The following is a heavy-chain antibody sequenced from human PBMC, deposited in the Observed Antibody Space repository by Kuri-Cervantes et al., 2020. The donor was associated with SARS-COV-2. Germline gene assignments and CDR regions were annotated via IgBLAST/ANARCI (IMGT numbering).Heavy chain of an antibody. J-gene: IGHJ4*02. CDR2: IWYDGSNT. CDR1: GFTFSSYA. V-gene: IGHV3-33*01. CDR3: ARGDSSFSDY. D-gene: IGHD4-11*01. Sequence: GESLKISCAASGFTFSSYAMHWVRQAPGKGLEWVAVIWYDGSNTYYADSVEGRFTISRDNSKNTLYLQMNGLRVEDTAVYYCARGDSSFSDYWGLGTLVTVSS.